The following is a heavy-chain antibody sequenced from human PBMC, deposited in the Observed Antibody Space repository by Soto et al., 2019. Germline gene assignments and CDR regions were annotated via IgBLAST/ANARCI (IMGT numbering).Heavy chain of an antibody. D-gene: IGHD6-13*01. CDR3: AKDVGQQLVLHYGMDV. CDR1: GFTFRSFG. CDR2: VSYDGNHK. V-gene: IGHV3-30*18. J-gene: IGHJ6*02. Sequence: QVQLVESGGGVIQPGTSLSLSCGSSGFTFRSFGMYWVRQAPGKGLEWVAVVSYDGNHKYYADSVKGRFTVSRDNAKNMLYLQTNSLRGEDTAVYYCAKDVGQQLVLHYGMDVWGQGTTVTVSS.